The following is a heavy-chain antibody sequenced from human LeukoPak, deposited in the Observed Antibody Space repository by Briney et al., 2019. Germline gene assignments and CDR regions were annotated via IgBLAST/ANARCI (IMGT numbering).Heavy chain of an antibody. CDR2: INHSGST. Sequence: PSETLSLTCAVYGGSFSGYYWSWIRQPPGKGLEWIGEINHSGSTNCNPSLKSRVTISVDTSKNQFSLKLSSVTAADTAVYYCAREGRGMVRGNFDYWGQGTLVTVSS. CDR1: GGSFSGYY. V-gene: IGHV4-34*01. CDR3: AREGRGMVRGNFDY. J-gene: IGHJ4*02. D-gene: IGHD3-10*01.